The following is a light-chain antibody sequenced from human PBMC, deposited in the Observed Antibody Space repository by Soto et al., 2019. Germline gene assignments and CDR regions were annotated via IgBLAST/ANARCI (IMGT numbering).Light chain of an antibody. Sequence: QSALTQPPSASGSPGQSVAISCTGTSSDVGGYNYVSWYQQHPGKAPKLMIYEVNKRPSGVPDRFSGSKSGNTASLTVSGLLAEDEADYYCSSYAGSSHVFGTGTKVTVL. CDR2: EVN. J-gene: IGLJ1*01. CDR1: SSDVGGYNY. CDR3: SSYAGSSHV. V-gene: IGLV2-8*01.